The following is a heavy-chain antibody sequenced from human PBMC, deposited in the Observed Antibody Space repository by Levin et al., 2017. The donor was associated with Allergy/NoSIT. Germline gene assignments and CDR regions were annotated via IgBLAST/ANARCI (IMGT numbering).Heavy chain of an antibody. CDR2: IIPIFGTA. V-gene: IGHV1-69*01. CDR3: AREVIGRSSNVYFDY. Sequence: KISCKASGGTFSSYAISWVRQAPGQGLEWMGGIIPIFGTANYAQKFQGRVTITADESTSTAYMELSSLRSEDTAVYYCAREVIGRSSNVYFDYWGQGTLVTVSS. J-gene: IGHJ4*02. CDR1: GGTFSSYA. D-gene: IGHD6-6*01.